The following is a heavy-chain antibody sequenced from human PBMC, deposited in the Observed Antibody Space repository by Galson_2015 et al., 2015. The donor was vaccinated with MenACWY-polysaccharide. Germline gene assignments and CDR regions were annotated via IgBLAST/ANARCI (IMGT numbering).Heavy chain of an antibody. D-gene: IGHD4-17*01. Sequence: QSGAEVKKPGESLKISCKASGYSFTSYGIGWVRQMPGKGLEWMGILYPGDFESGYSPSFQGQVTISADKSISTAFLQWNSLKASDTAIYYCATTVTDFQLPLYGVDVWGQGTPVTVSS. CDR2: LYPGDFES. CDR1: GYSFTSYG. CDR3: ATTVTDFQLPLYGVDV. J-gene: IGHJ6*02. V-gene: IGHV5-51*01.